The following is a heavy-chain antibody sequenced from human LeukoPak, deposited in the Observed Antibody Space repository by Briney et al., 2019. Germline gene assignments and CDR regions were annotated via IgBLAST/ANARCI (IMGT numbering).Heavy chain of an antibody. V-gene: IGHV1-2*02. D-gene: IGHD6-19*01. CDR1: GYTFTGYY. J-gene: IGHJ4*02. CDR2: INPNSGGT. CDR3: ARGPHRWLYYFDY. Sequence: ASVKVSCKASGYTFTGYYMHWVRQAPGQGLEWMGWINPNSGGTNYAQKFQGRVTMTRDTSISTAYMELSRLRSDDTAVYHCARGPHRWLYYFDYWGQGTLVTVSS.